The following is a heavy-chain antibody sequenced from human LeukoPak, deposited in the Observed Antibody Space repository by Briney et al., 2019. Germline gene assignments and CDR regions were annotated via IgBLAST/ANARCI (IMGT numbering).Heavy chain of an antibody. CDR1: GGSISSSSYY. Sequence: LSLTCTVSGGSISSSSYYWSWIRQHPGKGLEWIGYIYYSGSTYYNPSLRSRVSISVDTSKNQFSLNLSSVTAADTAFYYCARVGSSWYDFDYWGQGTLVTVSS. CDR2: IYYSGST. J-gene: IGHJ4*02. D-gene: IGHD6-13*01. V-gene: IGHV4-31*03. CDR3: ARVGSSWYDFDY.